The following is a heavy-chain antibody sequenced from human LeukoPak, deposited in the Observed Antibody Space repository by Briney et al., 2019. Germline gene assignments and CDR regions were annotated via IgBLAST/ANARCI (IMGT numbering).Heavy chain of an antibody. D-gene: IGHD1-26*01. V-gene: IGHV1-69*04. CDR3: ARRVVGSIDAFDI. CDR1: GGTVSSYA. Sequence: ASVKVPCKASGGTVSSYAISWVRQAPGQGLEWRGRIIPILGIANYAQKCQGRVTITADKATSTAYMELSSLRADDTAVYYCARRVVGSIDAFDIWGQGTMVTVSS. CDR2: IIPILGIA. J-gene: IGHJ3*02.